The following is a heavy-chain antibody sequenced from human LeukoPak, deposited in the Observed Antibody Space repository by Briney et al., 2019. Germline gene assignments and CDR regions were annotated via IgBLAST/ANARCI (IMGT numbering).Heavy chain of an antibody. Sequence: SETLSLTCIVSGGSTSGGNYYWGWIRRPPGKGLEWIGGISSSGNTYYNPSLKSRITISVATSKNHFSLKLSSVTAADTAVYYCARLGAGPTYYDFWSGYSSFYFDYWGQGTLVTVSS. J-gene: IGHJ4*02. CDR2: ISSSGNT. D-gene: IGHD3-3*01. CDR3: ARLGAGPTYYDFWSGYSSFYFDY. V-gene: IGHV4-39*02. CDR1: GGSTSGGNYY.